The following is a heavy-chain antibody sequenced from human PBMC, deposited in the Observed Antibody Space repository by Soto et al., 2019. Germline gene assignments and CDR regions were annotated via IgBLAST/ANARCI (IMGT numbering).Heavy chain of an antibody. Sequence: QVQLQESGPGLVKPSQTLSLTCTVSGGSISSGDYYWSWIRQPPGKGLEWIGYIYYSGSTYYNPSLKSRVPLSVNSAKNQFPLKMNSVAAGYKAVYSCASSGYSYCLGVGYYYGMDVWGPGTTVTVS. CDR2: IYYSGST. D-gene: IGHD5-18*01. J-gene: IGHJ6*02. V-gene: IGHV4-30-4*01. CDR3: ASSGYSYCLGVGYYYGMDV. CDR1: GGSISSGDYY.